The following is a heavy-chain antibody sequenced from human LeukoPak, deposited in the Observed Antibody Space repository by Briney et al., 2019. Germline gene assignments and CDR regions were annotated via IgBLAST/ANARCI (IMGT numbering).Heavy chain of an antibody. J-gene: IGHJ4*02. CDR1: GYTFTSYD. D-gene: IGHD2-2*01. Sequence: ASVKVSCKASGYTFTSYDINWVRQATGQGLEWMGWIISILGIANYAQKFQGRVTITADKSTSTAYMELSSLRSEDTAVYYCASSKIEMPTYYFDYWGQGTLVTVSS. V-gene: IGHV1-69*10. CDR3: ASSKIEMPTYYFDY. CDR2: IISILGIA.